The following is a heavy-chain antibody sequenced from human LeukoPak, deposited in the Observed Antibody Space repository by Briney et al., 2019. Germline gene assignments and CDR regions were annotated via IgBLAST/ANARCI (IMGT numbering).Heavy chain of an antibody. J-gene: IGHJ4*02. D-gene: IGHD3-22*01. CDR1: GFTFSSYG. Sequence: GGSLRLSCAASGFTFSSYGMHWVRQAPGKGLEWVAVISYDGSNKYYADSVKGRFTISRDNSKNTLYLQMNSLRADDTAVYYCASPGLYYFDSSGPLYYWGPGTLVTVSS. CDR2: ISYDGSNK. CDR3: ASPGLYYFDSSGPLYY. V-gene: IGHV3-30*12.